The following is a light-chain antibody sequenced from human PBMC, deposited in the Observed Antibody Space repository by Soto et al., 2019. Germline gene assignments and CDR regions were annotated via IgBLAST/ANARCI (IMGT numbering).Light chain of an antibody. J-gene: IGKJ1*01. CDR2: LGS. V-gene: IGKV2-28*01. Sequence: DVVLTQSPLSLPVTPGEPASISCRSSQSLLRSNGRNFLDWYLQRPGQSPQLLIYLGSNRASGVPDRFSGSGSATDFTLRISRVEADDVGIYYCMQPLQMPWTFGHGTKVEIK. CDR3: MQPLQMPWT. CDR1: QSLLRSNGRNF.